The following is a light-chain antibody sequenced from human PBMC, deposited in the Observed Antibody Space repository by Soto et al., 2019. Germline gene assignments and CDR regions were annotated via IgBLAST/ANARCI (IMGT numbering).Light chain of an antibody. J-gene: IGKJ1*01. CDR1: QTVDRNY. CDR2: GIS. CDR3: QQYGSSQWT. V-gene: IGKV3-20*01. Sequence: EIVLTQSPGILSLSPGEGATLSCRASQTVDRNYFAWYQQKPGQAPRLLIYGISSRATGIPDRFRGSGSGSDFTLTISRLEPEDFAVYYCQQYGSSQWTFGQGTKVDIK.